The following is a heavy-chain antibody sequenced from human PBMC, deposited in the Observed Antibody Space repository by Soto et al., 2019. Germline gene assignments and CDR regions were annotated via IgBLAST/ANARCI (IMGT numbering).Heavy chain of an antibody. Sequence: ASVKVSCKVSGYTLTELSMHWVRQAPGKGLEWMGGFDPEDGETIYAQKFQGRVTMTEDTSTDTAYMELSSLRSEDTAVYYCASMTVVEYYFDYWGQGTLVTVSS. CDR2: FDPEDGET. CDR1: GYTLTELS. V-gene: IGHV1-24*01. J-gene: IGHJ4*02. CDR3: ASMTVVEYYFDY. D-gene: IGHD3-22*01.